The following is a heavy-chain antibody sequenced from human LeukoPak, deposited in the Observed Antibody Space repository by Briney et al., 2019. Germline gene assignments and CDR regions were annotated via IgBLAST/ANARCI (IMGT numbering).Heavy chain of an antibody. CDR3: AKSPAVAGTGYFDY. J-gene: IGHJ4*02. CDR1: GFTFDDYA. D-gene: IGHD6-19*01. Sequence: PGRSLRLSCAASGFTFDDYAMHWVRQAPGEGLEWVSGISWSSGSIGYADSVKGRFTISRDNAKNSLYLQMNSLRAEDTALYYCAKSPAVAGTGYFDYWGQGTLVTVSS. CDR2: ISWSSGSI. V-gene: IGHV3-9*01.